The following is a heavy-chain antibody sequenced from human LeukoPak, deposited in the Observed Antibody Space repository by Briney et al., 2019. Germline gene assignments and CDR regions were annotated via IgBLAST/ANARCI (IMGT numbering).Heavy chain of an antibody. J-gene: IGHJ5*02. CDR1: GYTFTGYY. Sequence: ASVKVSCTASGYTFTGYYMHWVRQAPGQGLEWMGRINPNSGGTNYAQKFQGRVTMTRDTSISTAYMELSRLRSDDTAVYYCARDPVYYYDSSGYPYNWFDPWGQGTLVTVSS. V-gene: IGHV1-2*06. D-gene: IGHD3-22*01. CDR3: ARDPVYYYDSSGYPYNWFDP. CDR2: INPNSGGT.